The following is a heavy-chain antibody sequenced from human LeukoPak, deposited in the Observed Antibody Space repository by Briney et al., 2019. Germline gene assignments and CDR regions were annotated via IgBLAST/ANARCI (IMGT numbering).Heavy chain of an antibody. CDR3: ARFFYSYFDF. V-gene: IGHV4-59*01. Sequence: PSETLSLTCTVSGGSISSYYWSWIRQPPGRGLEWIGYVYYSGSTDYNPSLKSRVTNSVDTSQNQFSLHLSSVTAADTAVYYCARFFYSYFDFWGQGTLVTVSS. CDR2: VYYSGST. D-gene: IGHD2-15*01. J-gene: IGHJ4*02. CDR1: GGSISSYY.